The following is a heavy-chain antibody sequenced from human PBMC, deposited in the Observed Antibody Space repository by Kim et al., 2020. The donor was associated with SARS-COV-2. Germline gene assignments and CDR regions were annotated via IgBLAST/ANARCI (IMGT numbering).Heavy chain of an antibody. CDR3: ARGGWTLYEAADY. V-gene: IGHV3-21*01. D-gene: IGHD3-22*01. Sequence: GGSLRLSCAASGFTFSSYSMNWVRQAPGKGLEWVSSISSSSSYIYYADSVKGRFTISRDNAKNSLYLQMNSLRAEDTAVYYCARGGWTLYEAADYWGQGTLVSVSS. CDR2: ISSSSSYI. J-gene: IGHJ4*02. CDR1: GFTFSSYS.